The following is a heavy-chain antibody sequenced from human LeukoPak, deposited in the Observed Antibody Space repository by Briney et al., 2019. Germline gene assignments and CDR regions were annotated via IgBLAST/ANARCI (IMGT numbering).Heavy chain of an antibody. CDR3: AREGDYEGSSSGDDAFDI. D-gene: IGHD6-6*01. J-gene: IGHJ3*02. CDR1: GGSISSSSYY. V-gene: IGHV4-39*07. CDR2: INHSGST. Sequence: SSETLSLTCTVSGGSISSSSYYWSWIRQPPGKGLEWIGEINHSGSTNYNPSLKSRVTISVDTSKNQFSLKLSSVTAADTAVYYCAREGDYEGSSSGDDAFDIWGQGTMVTVSS.